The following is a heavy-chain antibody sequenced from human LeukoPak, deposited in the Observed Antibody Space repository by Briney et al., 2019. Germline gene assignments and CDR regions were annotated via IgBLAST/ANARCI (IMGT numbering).Heavy chain of an antibody. J-gene: IGHJ3*02. CDR2: IIPILGIA. CDR3: ARASQDYYGSGSYYRGGDAFDI. CDR1: GGTFSNYA. D-gene: IGHD3-10*01. Sequence: SVKVSCKASGGTFSNYAINWVRQAPGQGLEWMGRIIPILGIANYAQKFQGRVTITADKSTSTGYMELSSLRSEDTAVYYCARASQDYYGSGSYYRGGDAFDIWGQGTMVTVSS. V-gene: IGHV1-69*04.